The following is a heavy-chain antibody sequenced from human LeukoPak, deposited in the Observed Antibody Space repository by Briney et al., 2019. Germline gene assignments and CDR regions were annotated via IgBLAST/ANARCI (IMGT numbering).Heavy chain of an antibody. CDR3: AKDHRTAVSGTADY. CDR1: GFTFSTYA. CDR2: ISGSGGTA. V-gene: IGHV3-23*01. J-gene: IGHJ4*02. Sequence: QTGGSLRLSCAASGFTFSTYAMSWVRQAPGKGLERVSGISGSGGTAYFADSVKGRFTISRDNSKNTLYLQMNSLRAEDTAVYYCAKDHRTAVSGTADYWGQGTLVTVSS. D-gene: IGHD6-19*01.